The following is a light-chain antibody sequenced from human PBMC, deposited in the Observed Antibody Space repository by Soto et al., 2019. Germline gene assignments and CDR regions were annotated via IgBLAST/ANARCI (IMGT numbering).Light chain of an antibody. V-gene: IGLV2-14*01. CDR3: SSYTSSSTLV. Sequence: QSALTQPASVSGSPGQSITISCTGTSSDVGGYNYVSWYQQHPGKAPKLTIYDVSNRPSGVSNRFSGSKSGNTASLTISGLQAEDEDDYYCSSYTSSSTLVVGGGTKLTVL. CDR2: DVS. J-gene: IGLJ2*01. CDR1: SSDVGGYNY.